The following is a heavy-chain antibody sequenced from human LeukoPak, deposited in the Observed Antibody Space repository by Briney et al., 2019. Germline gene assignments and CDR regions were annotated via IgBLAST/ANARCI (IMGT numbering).Heavy chain of an antibody. CDR1: GFTFSSYG. J-gene: IGHJ4*02. D-gene: IGHD2-2*01. Sequence: GGSLRLSCAASGFTFSSYGMHWVRQAPGKGPEWVAVIWHDGSNKYYADSVKGRFTISRDSSKNTLYLQMNSLRAEDTAVYYCARDSAVVVPAALGYWGQGTLVTVSS. CDR2: IWHDGSNK. CDR3: ARDSAVVVPAALGY. V-gene: IGHV3-33*01.